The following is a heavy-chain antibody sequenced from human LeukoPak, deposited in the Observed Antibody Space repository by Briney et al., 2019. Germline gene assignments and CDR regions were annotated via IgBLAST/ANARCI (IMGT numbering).Heavy chain of an antibody. V-gene: IGHV3-23*01. J-gene: IGHJ4*02. D-gene: IGHD5-12*01. CDR1: GFNFNTYA. Sequence: PGGSLRLSCAASGFNFNTYAMIWVRQAPGKGLEWVSAISASGSSTYYADSVKGRFTISRDNSKNTLYLQFNSLRAEDTAVYYCAKSGYSGYLYYFDYWVQGTLVTVSS. CDR3: AKSGYSGYLYYFDY. CDR2: ISASGSST.